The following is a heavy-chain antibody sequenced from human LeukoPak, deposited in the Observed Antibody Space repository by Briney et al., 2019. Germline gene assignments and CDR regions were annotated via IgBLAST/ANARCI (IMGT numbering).Heavy chain of an antibody. CDR3: ARVLSYYYESNGYPPRTEYFQH. D-gene: IGHD3-22*01. V-gene: IGHV1-2*06. CDR1: GYTFTDYY. J-gene: IGHJ1*01. Sequence: ASVKVSCKASGYTFTDYYMHWVRQAPGQGLEWMGRINPNSGGTEYSQKFQGRVTMTRDTPIRTAYMDLSRLRSDDTAVYYCARVLSYYYESNGYPPRTEYFQHWGQGTLVTVSS. CDR2: INPNSGGT.